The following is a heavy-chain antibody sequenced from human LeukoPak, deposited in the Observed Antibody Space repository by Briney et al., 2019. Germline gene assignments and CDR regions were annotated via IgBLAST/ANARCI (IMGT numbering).Heavy chain of an antibody. CDR2: ISYDGSNK. Sequence: GGSLRLSCAASGFTFSSYGMHWVRQAPGNGLEWVAVISYDGSNKYYADSVKGRFTISRDNSKNTLYLQMNSLRAEDTAVYYCAKDLLRYCSSTSCYGLYYYYYGMDVWGQGTTVTVSS. J-gene: IGHJ6*02. CDR3: AKDLLRYCSSTSCYGLYYYYYGMDV. V-gene: IGHV3-30*18. CDR1: GFTFSSYG. D-gene: IGHD2-2*01.